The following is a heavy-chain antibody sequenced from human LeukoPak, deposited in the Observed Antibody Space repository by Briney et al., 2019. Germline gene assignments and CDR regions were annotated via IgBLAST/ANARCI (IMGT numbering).Heavy chain of an antibody. CDR3: ARDVVVTSSPDAFDI. CDR2: ISNSGTT. J-gene: IGHJ3*02. V-gene: IGHV4-31*03. Sequence: SETLSLTCTVSGDSVTSGGYFWTWIRHHPGKGLEWIGYISNSGTTSYNPSLKSRVSISVDTSNNQFSLSLSSVTAADTAVYYCARDVVVTSSPDAFDIWGQGAMVAVSS. CDR1: GDSVTSGGYF. D-gene: IGHD2-21*02.